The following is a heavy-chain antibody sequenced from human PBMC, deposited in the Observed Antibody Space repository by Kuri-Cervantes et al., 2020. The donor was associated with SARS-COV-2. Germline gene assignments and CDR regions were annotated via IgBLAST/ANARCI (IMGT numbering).Heavy chain of an antibody. V-gene: IGHV3-7*04. D-gene: IGHD3-3*01. J-gene: IGHJ4*02. Sequence: GESLKISCAASGFTFGDYAMSWVRQAPGKGLEWVANIKQDGSEKYYVDSVKGRFTISRDNAKNSLYLQMNSLRAEDTAVYYCARAVLGVVAYFDYWGQGTLVTVSS. CDR2: IKQDGSEK. CDR1: GFTFGDYA. CDR3: ARAVLGVVAYFDY.